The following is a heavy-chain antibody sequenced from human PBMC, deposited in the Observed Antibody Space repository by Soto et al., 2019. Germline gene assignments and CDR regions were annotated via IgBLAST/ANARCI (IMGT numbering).Heavy chain of an antibody. J-gene: IGHJ4*02. D-gene: IGHD6-13*01. V-gene: IGHV4-4*02. Sequence: QVQLQESGPGLVKPSGTLSLTCAVSGDSISSDKWWSWIRQPPGKGLQWIGEIYHSGSTKYNPSLKSRVIISLDKSKNQFSLKLSSVTDADTAVYYCARGETQQQRDYWGQGTLVTVSS. CDR3: ARGETQQQRDY. CDR2: IYHSGST. CDR1: GDSISSDKW.